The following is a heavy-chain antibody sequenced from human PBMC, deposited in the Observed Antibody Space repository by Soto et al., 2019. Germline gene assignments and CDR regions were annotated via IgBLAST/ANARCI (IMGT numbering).Heavy chain of an antibody. CDR2: ISANNGNT. Sequence: QVQLVQSGAEVKKPGASVKVSCKASGYTFTTYGISWVRQAPGQGLEWMGWISANNGNTNYAQKLQGRVTMTTDTSTSTAYMELSSLRSDDTAIYSCARARGDSSTYYFLYWGQGTLVTVSS. J-gene: IGHJ4*02. V-gene: IGHV1-18*01. D-gene: IGHD2-2*01. CDR1: GYTFTTYG. CDR3: ARARGDSSTYYFLY.